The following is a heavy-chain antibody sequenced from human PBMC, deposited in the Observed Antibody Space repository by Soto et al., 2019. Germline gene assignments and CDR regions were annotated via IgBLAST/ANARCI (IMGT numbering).Heavy chain of an antibody. CDR3: ARNMITFGGTPTSSEGDFGMDV. CDR1: GYTFISYS. V-gene: IGHV5-10-1*01. CDR2: IDPSGSYT. D-gene: IGHD3-16*01. J-gene: IGHJ6*02. Sequence: PGETLKISCKGSGYTFISYSIGWVRQMPGKGLEWMGKIDPSGSYTDYSPSFQGHVSLSVDKSVSTAYLQWSSLKASDSAIYYCARNMITFGGTPTSSEGDFGMDVWGHGTAVTVSS.